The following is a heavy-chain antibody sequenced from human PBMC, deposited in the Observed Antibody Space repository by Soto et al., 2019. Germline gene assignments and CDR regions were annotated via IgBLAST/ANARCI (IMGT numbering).Heavy chain of an antibody. CDR3: ARPRAYGSGSYFDY. J-gene: IGHJ4*02. D-gene: IGHD3-10*01. V-gene: IGHV4-39*01. Sequence: SETLSLTCTVSDGSISSSNYYWGWIRQPPGKGLEWLASIYYNGTTYYNPSLKSRVTIFVDTSRNQISLRLSSVTAADTAVYYCARPRAYGSGSYFDYWGQGTLVTVSS. CDR2: IYYNGTT. CDR1: DGSISSSNYY.